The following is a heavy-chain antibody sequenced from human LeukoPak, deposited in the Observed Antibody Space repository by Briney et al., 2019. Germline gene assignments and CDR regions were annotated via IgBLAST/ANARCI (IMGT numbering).Heavy chain of an antibody. V-gene: IGHV3-49*04. J-gene: IGHJ4*02. D-gene: IGHD1/OR15-1a*01. CDR2: IRATDYGGTT. CDR3: TRGIANIDY. CDR1: GFTFDDYA. Sequence: GRSLRLSCRSSGFTFDDYAMSWVRQAPGKGLEWEGFIRATDYGGTTEYAASAKGRFSISRDDFNSIVYLQMRSLETEDTAIYYCTRGIANIDYWGQGTLVTVSS.